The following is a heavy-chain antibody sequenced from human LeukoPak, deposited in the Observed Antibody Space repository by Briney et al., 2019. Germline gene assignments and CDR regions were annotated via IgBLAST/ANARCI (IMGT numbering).Heavy chain of an antibody. D-gene: IGHD5-24*01. CDR1: GFTFSTQS. CDR3: ATHLHRDGVNWPYFDH. Sequence: PGGSLRLSCAASGFTFSTQSMNWVRQAPGKGLEWISYINSSGIVIYYADSVKGRFTISRDNAKNSLYLQMNSLRAEDTAVYYCATHLHRDGVNWPYFDHWGQGSLVTVSS. V-gene: IGHV3-48*04. J-gene: IGHJ4*02. CDR2: INSSGIVI.